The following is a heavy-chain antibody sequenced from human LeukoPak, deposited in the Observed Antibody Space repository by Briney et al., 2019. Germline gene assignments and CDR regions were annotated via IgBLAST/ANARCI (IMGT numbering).Heavy chain of an antibody. V-gene: IGHV4-38-2*02. CDR2: VYHSGSI. Sequence: SGTLSLTCTVSGDSLVSGHYWGWIRQPPGQGLEWVGSVYHSGSIYYNPSLKSLVIMSVDTSKNQFSLRLNSVTATDTAVYYCARLNKPGWFDPWGQGTLVTVSS. CDR3: ARLNKPGWFDP. D-gene: IGHD1-14*01. CDR1: GDSLVSGHY. J-gene: IGHJ5*02.